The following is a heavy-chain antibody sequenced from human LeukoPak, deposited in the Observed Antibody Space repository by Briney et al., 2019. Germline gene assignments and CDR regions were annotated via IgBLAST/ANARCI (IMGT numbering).Heavy chain of an antibody. J-gene: IGHJ6*02. CDR3: ARAITIFGVGPYGMDV. Sequence: PSQTLSLTGTVSGGSISSGDYYWSWIRQPPGKGLEWIGYIYYSGSTYYNPSLKSRVTISVDTSKNQFSLKLSSVTAADTAVYYCARAITIFGVGPYGMDVWGQGTTVTVSS. V-gene: IGHV4-30-4*01. CDR2: IYYSGST. D-gene: IGHD3-3*01. CDR1: GGSISSGDYY.